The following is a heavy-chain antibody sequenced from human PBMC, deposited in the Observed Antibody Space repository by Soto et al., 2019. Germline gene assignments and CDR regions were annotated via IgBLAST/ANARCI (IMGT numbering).Heavy chain of an antibody. Sequence: SETLSLTCTVSGGSISSYYWSWIRQPPGKGLEWIGYIYYSGSTNYNPSLKSRVTISVDTSKNQFSLKLSSVTAADTAVYYCASVEYSSGWYFDYWGQGTLVTVPQ. CDR1: GGSISSYY. D-gene: IGHD6-19*01. J-gene: IGHJ4*02. CDR2: IYYSGST. V-gene: IGHV4-59*01. CDR3: ASVEYSSGWYFDY.